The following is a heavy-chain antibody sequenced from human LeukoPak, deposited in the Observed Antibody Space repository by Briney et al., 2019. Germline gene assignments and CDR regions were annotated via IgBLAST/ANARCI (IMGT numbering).Heavy chain of an antibody. D-gene: IGHD1-26*01. CDR2: INPNSGGT. Sequence: ASVTVSCTASGYTFTGYYMHWVRQAPGQGLEWMGRINPNSGGTNYAQKFQGRVTMTRDTSISTAYMELSRLRSDDTAVYYCARGDIVGAIVFDYWGQGTLVTVSS. J-gene: IGHJ4*02. CDR1: GYTFTGYY. V-gene: IGHV1-2*06. CDR3: ARGDIVGAIVFDY.